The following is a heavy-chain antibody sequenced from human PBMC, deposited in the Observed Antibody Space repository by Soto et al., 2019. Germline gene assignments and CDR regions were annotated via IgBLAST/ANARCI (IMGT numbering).Heavy chain of an antibody. CDR1: GGTFSSYA. J-gene: IGHJ4*02. D-gene: IGHD5-12*01. CDR2: IIPIFGTA. Sequence: QMQLVQSGAEVKKPGSSVKVSCKASGGTFSSYAINWVRQAPGQGLEWMGGIIPIFGTANYAQKFQGRVTITADESTSTAYMELSSLRSEDTAVYYCARPVEMATISRSYLFYWGQGTLVTVSS. V-gene: IGHV1-69*01. CDR3: ARPVEMATISRSYLFY.